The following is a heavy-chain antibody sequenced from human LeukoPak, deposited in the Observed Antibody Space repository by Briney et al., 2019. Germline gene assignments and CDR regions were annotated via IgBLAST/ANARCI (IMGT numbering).Heavy chain of an antibody. J-gene: IGHJ4*02. D-gene: IGHD3-22*01. CDR1: GFTFSNYG. CDR3: ATSRYYYDSSGFLVDY. Sequence: GALRLSCAASGFTFSNYGMSWVRQAPGKGLEWVSAISGSGGRTYYADSVKGRFTISRDDSKNTLYLEMSSLGAEDTAIYYCATSRYYYDSSGFLVDYWGQGTLVTVSS. CDR2: ISGSGGRT. V-gene: IGHV3-23*01.